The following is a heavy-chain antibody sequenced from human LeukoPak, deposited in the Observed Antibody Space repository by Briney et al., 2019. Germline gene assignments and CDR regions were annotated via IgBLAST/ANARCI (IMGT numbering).Heavy chain of an antibody. Sequence: GGSLRLSCAVSGLTFSSYWMTWVRQAPGKGLELVANIKQDGSEKYYVDSEKGRFTISRDNAKNSLYLQMSSVRAEDTAVYYCARVGCTSTSCLANWGQGTLVTVSS. CDR3: ARVGCTSTSCLAN. V-gene: IGHV3-7*01. J-gene: IGHJ4*02. D-gene: IGHD2-2*01. CDR1: GLTFSSYW. CDR2: IKQDGSEK.